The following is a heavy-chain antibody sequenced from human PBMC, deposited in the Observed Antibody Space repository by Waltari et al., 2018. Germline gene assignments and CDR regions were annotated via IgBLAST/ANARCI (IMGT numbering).Heavy chain of an antibody. D-gene: IGHD1-26*01. CDR2: IYYSGST. V-gene: IGHV4-59*01. J-gene: IGHJ4*02. CDR1: GGSISSYY. Sequence: QVQLQESGPGLVKPSETLSLTCTVSGGSISSYYWSWIRQPPGKGLEWIGYIYYSGSTTNNPALKSRITISVDTSKNQFSLKLSSVTAADTAVYYCARVRVYSGSYYVFDYWGQGTLVTVSS. CDR3: ARVRVYSGSYYVFDY.